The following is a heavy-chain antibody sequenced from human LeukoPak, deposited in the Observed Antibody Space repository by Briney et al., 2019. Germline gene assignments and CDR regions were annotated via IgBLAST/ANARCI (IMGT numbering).Heavy chain of an antibody. Sequence: PSQTLSLTCTVSGGSISSGGYYWSWIRQPPGKGLEWIGYIYHSGSTYYNPSLKSRVTLSVDKSKNQFSLKLSSVTAADTAVYYCARVKFLYYYYYGMDVWGQGTTVTVSS. CDR1: GGSISSGGYY. D-gene: IGHD3-3*01. V-gene: IGHV4-30-2*01. J-gene: IGHJ6*02. CDR2: IYHSGST. CDR3: ARVKFLYYYYYGMDV.